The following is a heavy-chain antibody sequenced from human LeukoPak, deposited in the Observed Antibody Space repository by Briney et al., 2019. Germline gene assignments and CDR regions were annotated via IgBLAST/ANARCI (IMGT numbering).Heavy chain of an antibody. D-gene: IGHD6-6*01. CDR1: GYTFTSYG. V-gene: IGHV1-18*01. J-gene: IGHJ5*02. Sequence: ASVKVSCKASGYTFTSYGLSWVRQAPGQGLEWMGWISTYNGNTHYAQKFQGRVTMTTDTSTSTAYMELRSLKSDDTAVYYCARGEGVAARQSWFDPWGQGTLVTVSS. CDR2: ISTYNGNT. CDR3: ARGEGVAARQSWFDP.